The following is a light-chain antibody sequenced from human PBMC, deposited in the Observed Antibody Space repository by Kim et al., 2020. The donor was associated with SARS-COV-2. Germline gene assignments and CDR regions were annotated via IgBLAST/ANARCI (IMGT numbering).Light chain of an antibody. Sequence: QPVLTQSPSASASLGASVKLTCTLSSGHSTYAIAWHQQQPEKGPRYLMKVDSDGSHNKGDGIPDRFSGSSSGAERSLTISSLQSGDEADYYCQTWDSGIRVFGGGTKVTV. V-gene: IGLV4-69*01. J-gene: IGLJ3*02. CDR3: QTWDSGIRV. CDR1: SGHSTYA. CDR2: VDSDGSH.